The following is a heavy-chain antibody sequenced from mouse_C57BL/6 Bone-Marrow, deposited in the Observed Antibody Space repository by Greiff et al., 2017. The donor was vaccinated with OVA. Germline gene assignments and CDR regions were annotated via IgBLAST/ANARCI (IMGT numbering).Heavy chain of an antibody. D-gene: IGHD2-14*01. V-gene: IGHV1-66*01. J-gene: IGHJ2*01. CDR1: GYSFTSYY. Sequence: VQLQQSGPELVKPGASVKISCTASGYSFTSYYIHRVKQRPGQGLEWIGWIYPGSGNTKYNEKFKGKATLTADTSSSTAYMQLSSLTSEDSAVYYCVRKYDFDYWGQGTTLTVSS. CDR3: VRKYDFDY. CDR2: IYPGSGNT.